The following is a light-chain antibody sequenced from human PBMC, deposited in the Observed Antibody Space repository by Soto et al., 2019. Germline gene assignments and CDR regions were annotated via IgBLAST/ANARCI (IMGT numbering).Light chain of an antibody. Sequence: EIVMTQSPSPLCLSPGERATLSCRARRSVSSNLAWYQQKPGQAPRLLIYGASTRATGIPARFSGSGSGTEFTLTISSLQSEDFAVYYCQQYNNWPLTFGGGTKVDIK. J-gene: IGKJ4*01. CDR3: QQYNNWPLT. CDR1: RSVSSN. V-gene: IGKV3-15*01. CDR2: GAS.